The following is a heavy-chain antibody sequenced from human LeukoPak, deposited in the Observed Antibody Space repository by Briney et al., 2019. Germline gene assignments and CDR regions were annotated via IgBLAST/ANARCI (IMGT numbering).Heavy chain of an antibody. CDR3: AGGLNAGSAYYYYYYMDV. J-gene: IGHJ6*03. CDR2: IWYDGSNK. CDR1: GFTFSSYG. D-gene: IGHD3/OR15-3a*01. Sequence: PGRSLRLSCAASGFTFSSYGMHWVRQAPGKGLEWVAVIWYDGSNKYYADSVKGRFTISRDNSKNTLYLQMNSLRAEDTAVYYCAGGLNAGSAYYYYYYMDVWGKGTTVTVSS. V-gene: IGHV3-33*01.